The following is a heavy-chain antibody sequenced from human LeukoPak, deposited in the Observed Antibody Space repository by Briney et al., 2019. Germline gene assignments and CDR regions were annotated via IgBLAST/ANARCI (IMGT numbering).Heavy chain of an antibody. V-gene: IGHV4-59*01. CDR1: GGSISSYY. CDR2: IYYSGST. CDR3: ASSGDYVWWFDP. Sequence: SETLSLTCTVSGGSISSYYWSWLRQPPGKGLEWIGYIYYSGSTNYNPSLKSRVTISVDTSKNQFSLKLSSVTAADTAAHYCASSGDYVWWFDPWGQGTLVTVSS. D-gene: IGHD4-17*01. J-gene: IGHJ5*02.